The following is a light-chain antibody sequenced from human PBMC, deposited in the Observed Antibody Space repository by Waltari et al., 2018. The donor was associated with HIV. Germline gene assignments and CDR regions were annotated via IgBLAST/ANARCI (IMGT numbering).Light chain of an antibody. V-gene: IGKV2-28*01. CDR1: QSLLHSNGYNY. Sequence: IVMTQSPLSLPVTPGEPASISFTSSQSLLHSNGYNYLGWYLQKPGQSPQLLIYLGSNRASGVPDRFSGSASGTNFTLQISRVEAEDVGVYYCMQALQTPPTFGGGTNVEVK. CDR2: LGS. J-gene: IGKJ4*01. CDR3: MQALQTPPT.